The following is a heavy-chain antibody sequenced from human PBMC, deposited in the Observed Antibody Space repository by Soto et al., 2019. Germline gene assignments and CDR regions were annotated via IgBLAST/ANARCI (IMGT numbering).Heavy chain of an antibody. Sequence: QVQLVQSGAEVKKPGASVKVSCKASGYTFTSYAMHWVRLAPGQRLEWMGWINAGNGNTKYSKKFQGRVTITRDTSASTSYMELSSLRSEDTAVYYCARENGVITSLNIAPDNNGMDVWGQGTTVTVSS. V-gene: IGHV1-3*01. CDR1: GYTFTSYA. D-gene: IGHD1-1*01. CDR2: INAGNGNT. CDR3: ARENGVITSLNIAPDNNGMDV. J-gene: IGHJ6*02.